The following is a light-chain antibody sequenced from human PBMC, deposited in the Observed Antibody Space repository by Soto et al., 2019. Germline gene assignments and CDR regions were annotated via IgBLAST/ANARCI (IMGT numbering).Light chain of an antibody. CDR1: QSVSSN. J-gene: IGKJ1*01. CDR2: HAS. V-gene: IGKV3-15*01. Sequence: EIVMTQSPATLSVSPGERATLSCRASQSVSSNLAWYQQKPGQAPRLLIYHASTRATGVPARFSGSGSGTEFTLTLSSLQSEDFAVYSCQQHSNWPPTWTFGLGTKVDIK. CDR3: QQHSNWPPTWT.